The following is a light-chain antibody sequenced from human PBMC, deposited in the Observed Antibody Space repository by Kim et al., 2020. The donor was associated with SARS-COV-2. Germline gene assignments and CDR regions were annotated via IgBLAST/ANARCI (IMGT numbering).Light chain of an antibody. CDR3: SSYTSSSTLI. CDR1: STDVGSYNR. CDR2: EVS. V-gene: IGLV2-18*02. J-gene: IGLJ2*01. Sequence: GQSVTISCPGTSTDVGSYNRVSWYQHPPGTAPKLIIYEVSDRPSGVPHRFSGSKSGNTASLTISWLQTEDEADYYCSSYTSSSTLIFGGGTKVTVL.